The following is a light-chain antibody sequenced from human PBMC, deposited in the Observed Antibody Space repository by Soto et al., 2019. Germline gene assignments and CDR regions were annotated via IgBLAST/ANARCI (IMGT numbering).Light chain of an antibody. CDR2: EVT. CDR1: SSDLGIYNY. V-gene: IGLV2-14*01. CDR3: SSYKTSSSRV. Sequence: QSVLTQPASVSGSPGQSIAISCSGSSSDLGIYNYVSWYQQHPGKVPKLISFEVTNRPSGVSNRFSGSKSGNTASLTISGLQAEDEADYYCSSYKTSSSRVFGTGTKVTVL. J-gene: IGLJ1*01.